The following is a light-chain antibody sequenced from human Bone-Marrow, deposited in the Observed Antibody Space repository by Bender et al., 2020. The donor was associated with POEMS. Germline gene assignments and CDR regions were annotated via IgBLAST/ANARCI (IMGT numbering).Light chain of an antibody. V-gene: IGLV2-23*01. J-gene: IGLJ2*01. CDR1: SSDVGLYDV. Sequence: QSALTQPSSVSGSPGQSITISCTGTSSDVGLYDVVSWYQQHPGTAPKLILYEDTTRPSGISDRFSGSTSGSTASLTISGLQPEDEAHYYCSSYAGSGTVLFGGGTKLTVL. CDR2: EDT. CDR3: SSYAGSGTVL.